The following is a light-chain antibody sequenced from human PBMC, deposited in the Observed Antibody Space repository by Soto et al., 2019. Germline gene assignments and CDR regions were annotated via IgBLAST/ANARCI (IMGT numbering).Light chain of an antibody. CDR2: DVS. Sequence: QSALTQPASVSGSPGQSITISCTGTSSDVGGYNYVSWYQQHPGKAPKLMIYDVSYRPSGVSDRFSGSKSGNTASLTISGLQAADEADYYCSSYTSRITSVLFGGGTKVTVL. CDR3: SSYTSRITSVL. V-gene: IGLV2-14*03. CDR1: SSDVGGYNY. J-gene: IGLJ2*01.